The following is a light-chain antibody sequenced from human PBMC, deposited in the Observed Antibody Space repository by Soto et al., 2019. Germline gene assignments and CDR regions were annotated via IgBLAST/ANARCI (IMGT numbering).Light chain of an antibody. J-gene: IGKJ1*01. V-gene: IGKV3-20*01. CDR3: QQYGSSGT. CDR1: QSVSNNY. Sequence: EIMSTQSPCTLSLSPGERDTLSCRASQSVSNNYLAWYQQKPGQAPRLLIYGASNRATGIPDRFSGSGSGTDFTLTISRLEPEDFAVYYCQQYGSSGTFGQGTKVDIK. CDR2: GAS.